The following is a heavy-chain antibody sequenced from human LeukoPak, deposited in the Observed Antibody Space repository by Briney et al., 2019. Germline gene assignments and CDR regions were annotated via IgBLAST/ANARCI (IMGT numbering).Heavy chain of an antibody. J-gene: IGHJ4*02. V-gene: IGHV1-3*01. D-gene: IGHD3-10*01. CDR1: GYTFTSYA. Sequence: GASVKVSCKASGYTFTSYAMHWVRQAPGQGLEWMGWINPNSGGTNYAQKFQGRVTITRDTSASTAYMELSSLRSEDTAVYYCASSMVRGVIIWGQGTLVTVSS. CDR2: INPNSGGT. CDR3: ASSMVRGVII.